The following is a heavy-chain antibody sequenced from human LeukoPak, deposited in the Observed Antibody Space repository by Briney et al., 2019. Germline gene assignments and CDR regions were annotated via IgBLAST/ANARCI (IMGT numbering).Heavy chain of an antibody. V-gene: IGHV3-30*04. CDR1: GFTFSTYA. Sequence: GRSLRLSCAASGFTFSTYAMHWVRQAPGKGLQWVAVISHDGSDEYYADSVKGRFTISRDNSQNTVFLQMRSLTPEDTAAYYCANALTGDPRLLDPLMDVWGPGTTVIVSS. D-gene: IGHD7-27*01. CDR2: ISHDGSDE. J-gene: IGHJ6*02. CDR3: ANALTGDPRLLDPLMDV.